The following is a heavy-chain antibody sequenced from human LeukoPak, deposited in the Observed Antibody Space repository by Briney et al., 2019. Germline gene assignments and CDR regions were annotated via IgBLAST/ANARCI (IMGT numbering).Heavy chain of an antibody. Sequence: SQTLSLTCTVSGGSISSYYWSWIRQPPGKGLEWIGYIYYSGSTNYNPSLKSRVTISVDTSKNQFALKLSSVTAADTAVYYCARQVYSSGWYYFDCWGQGTLVTVSS. J-gene: IGHJ4*02. D-gene: IGHD6-19*01. CDR3: ARQVYSSGWYYFDC. CDR1: GGSISSYY. V-gene: IGHV4-59*08. CDR2: IYYSGST.